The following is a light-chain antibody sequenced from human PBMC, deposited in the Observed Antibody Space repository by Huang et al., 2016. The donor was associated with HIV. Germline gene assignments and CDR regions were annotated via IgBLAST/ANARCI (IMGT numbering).Light chain of an antibody. CDR3: QQYDNWPPGLT. CDR1: QNVRSN. J-gene: IGKJ4*01. CDR2: DTP. Sequence: EIVMTQSPATLSVSPGGGATLSCRASQNVRSNLAWYQQTPGQAPRLLIYDTPTRASGVPARFSGSGSGTEFTLTISGLQSEDCAVYYCQQYDNWPPGLTFGGGTKVEI. V-gene: IGKV3D-15*01.